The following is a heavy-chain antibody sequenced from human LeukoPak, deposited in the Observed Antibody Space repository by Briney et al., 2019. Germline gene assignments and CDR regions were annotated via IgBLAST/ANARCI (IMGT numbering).Heavy chain of an antibody. V-gene: IGHV3-7*01. J-gene: IGHJ3*02. CDR1: GFTFSRYW. CDR2: IKRDGSEK. CDR3: ARDASYYDSSGYYDAFDI. D-gene: IGHD3-22*01. Sequence: GGSLRLSCTASGFTFSRYWMIWVRQAPGKGLEGVANIKRDGSEKYYVDSVKGRFNISRHNAKNSLFLQMNGLRVEDTAVYYCARDASYYDSSGYYDAFDIWGQGTMVTVSS.